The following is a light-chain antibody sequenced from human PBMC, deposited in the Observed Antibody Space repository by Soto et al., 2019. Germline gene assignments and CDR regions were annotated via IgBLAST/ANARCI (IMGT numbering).Light chain of an antibody. CDR2: AAS. CDR1: QGISNY. V-gene: IGKV1-27*01. J-gene: IGKJ3*01. CDR3: QKYSSVPL. Sequence: DLQMTQSPSSLSASVGDRVTITCRASQGISNYIAWYQQKPGKAPKLLIYAASTLQSGVPSRFSGSGSGTDFTLTSNSLQPEDVATYSCQKYSSVPLFGPGTKVDIK.